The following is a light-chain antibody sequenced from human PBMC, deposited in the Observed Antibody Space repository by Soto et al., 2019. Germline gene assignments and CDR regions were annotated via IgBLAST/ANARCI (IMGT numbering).Light chain of an antibody. J-gene: IGKJ2*01. CDR1: QSVSSSD. V-gene: IGKV3-20*01. CDR2: GAS. CDR3: PTYRGSPLYT. Sequence: IVLTQSPGPLSLSPGDRATLSCRASQSVSSSDLAWYLQKPGQAPRRFLYGASTRSTGIPARFSGSGSGRHFSLTISRLQKEAWSVYCGPTYRGSPLYTFGIGTKLAIK.